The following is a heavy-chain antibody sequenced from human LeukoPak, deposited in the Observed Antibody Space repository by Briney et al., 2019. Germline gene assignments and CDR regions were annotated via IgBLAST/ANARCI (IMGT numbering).Heavy chain of an antibody. CDR1: GYTFTSYG. V-gene: IGHV1-18*01. Sequence: ASVKVSCKASGYTFTSYGISWVRQAPGQGLEWMGWISAYNGNTNYAQKLQGRVTMTTDTSTSTAYMELRSLRSDDTAVYYCARDKFPTRVVVPAATVWLFSGWFDPWGQGTLVTVSS. CDR3: ARDKFPTRVVVPAATVWLFSGWFDP. CDR2: ISAYNGNT. D-gene: IGHD2-2*01. J-gene: IGHJ5*02.